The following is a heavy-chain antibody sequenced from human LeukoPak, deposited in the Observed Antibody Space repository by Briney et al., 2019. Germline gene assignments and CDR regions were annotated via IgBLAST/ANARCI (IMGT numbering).Heavy chain of an antibody. CDR1: GYTFTSYG. V-gene: IGHV1-18*01. D-gene: IGHD1-7*01. J-gene: IGHJ6*03. Sequence: ASVKVSCKASGYTFTSYGISWVRQAPGQGLEWMGWISAYNGNTNYAQKLQGRVTMTTDTSTSTAYMELRSLRSDDTAVYYCARELTYNWNYARARRTENGSGPQPRGYYYYMDVWGKGTTVTVSS. CDR3: ARELTYNWNYARARRTENGSGPQPRGYYYYMDV. CDR2: ISAYNGNT.